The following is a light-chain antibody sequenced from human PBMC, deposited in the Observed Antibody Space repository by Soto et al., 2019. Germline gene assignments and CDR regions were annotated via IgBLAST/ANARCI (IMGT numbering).Light chain of an antibody. J-gene: IGKJ1*01. CDR3: QYYGNSPLT. CDR1: QTVRSRF. CDR2: GAL. Sequence: IVMTQSPATLSLSPGERATLSCRASQTVRSRFLAWYQQKPGQAPRLLLYGALSRATGIPDRFSGSGSGTDFTLTISRLAPEDFAVYYCQYYGNSPLTFGQGTKVDIK. V-gene: IGKV3-20*01.